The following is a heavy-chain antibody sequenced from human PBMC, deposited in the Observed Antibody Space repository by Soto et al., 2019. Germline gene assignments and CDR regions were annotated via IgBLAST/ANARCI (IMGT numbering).Heavy chain of an antibody. Sequence: QVQLVQSGAEVKKPGSSVKVSCKGSGGTFTSYFISWVRQAPGQGLEWVGGITPKFGTVHYAQKFHGRVTLTADESTIVAHMELTGLRSEDTAVDYWPRGRDDMSGRYYYGLDVWGQGNTVIVPS. CDR1: GGTFTSYF. CDR3: PRGRDDMSGRYYYGLDV. D-gene: IGHD1-1*01. V-gene: IGHV1-69*12. CDR2: ITPKFGTV. J-gene: IGHJ6*02.